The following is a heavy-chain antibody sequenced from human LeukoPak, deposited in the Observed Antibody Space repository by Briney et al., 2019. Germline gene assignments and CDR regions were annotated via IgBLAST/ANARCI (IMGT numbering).Heavy chain of an antibody. J-gene: IGHJ1*01. D-gene: IGHD3-3*01. Sequence: SETLSLTCTVSGGSISSYYWSWIRKPPGKGLEWIGYIYYSGSTNYNPPLKSRVTISVDTSKNQFSLKLSSVTAADTAVYYCARSYEPLPFQHWGQGTLVTVSS. CDR1: GGSISSYY. V-gene: IGHV4-59*01. CDR2: IYYSGST. CDR3: ARSYEPLPFQH.